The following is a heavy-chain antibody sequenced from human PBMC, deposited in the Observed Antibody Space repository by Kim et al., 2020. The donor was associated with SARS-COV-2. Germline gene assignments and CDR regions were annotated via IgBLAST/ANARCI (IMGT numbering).Heavy chain of an antibody. CDR2: IRSKANSYAT. Sequence: GGSLRLSCAASGFTFSDSPMHWVRQASGKGLEWVGRIRSKANSYATAYAASVRGRFIISRDDSKNTAYLQMNSLKTEDTAVYYCTRIPGTPFAFWDAFDIWGKGKMVPAFS. J-gene: IGHJ3*02. V-gene: IGHV3-73*01. CDR1: GFTFSDSP. CDR3: TRIPGTPFAFWDAFDI. D-gene: IGHD1-1*01.